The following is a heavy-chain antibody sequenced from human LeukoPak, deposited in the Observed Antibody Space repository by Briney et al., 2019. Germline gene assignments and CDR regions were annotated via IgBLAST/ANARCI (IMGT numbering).Heavy chain of an antibody. CDR1: GFTFSSYW. J-gene: IGHJ4*02. CDR3: AKEPASGSCFDY. D-gene: IGHD3-10*01. CDR2: ISGSGTST. V-gene: IGHV3-23*01. Sequence: GGSLRLSCATSGFTFSSYWMHWVRQAPGKGLEWVSGISGSGTSTYYADSVKGRFTISRDNSKNTLYLQMKSLRAEDTALYYCAKEPASGSCFDYWGQGTLVTVSS.